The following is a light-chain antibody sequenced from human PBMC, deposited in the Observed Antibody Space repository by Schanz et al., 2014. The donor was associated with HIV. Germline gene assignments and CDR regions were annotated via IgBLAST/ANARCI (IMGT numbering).Light chain of an antibody. V-gene: IGLV2-14*03. Sequence: QSALTQPASVSGSPGQSITISCTGTSDDVGAYDYVSWYQQHPGKAPKLMIYDVSYRPSGVSNRFSGSKSGNTASLTISGLQAEDEADYFCSSYTSSLTRVFGTGTKLTVL. CDR3: SSYTSSLTRV. J-gene: IGLJ1*01. CDR1: SDDVGAYDY. CDR2: DVS.